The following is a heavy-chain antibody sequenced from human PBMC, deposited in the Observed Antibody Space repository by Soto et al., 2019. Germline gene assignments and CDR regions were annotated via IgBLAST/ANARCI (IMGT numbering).Heavy chain of an antibody. V-gene: IGHV4-4*07. D-gene: IGHD3-3*01. CDR2: IYSSGIT. CDR1: VGAIGSHY. CDR3: ARGQRFSDWFDP. J-gene: IGHJ5*02. Sequence: TSETLSLTCTMSVGAIGSHYWTWIRQPAGKGLEWIGRIYSSGITQYNPSLQSRVTMSLDTSKNQFSLRLESVTAADTAVYYCARGQRFSDWFDPWGQGTLVTVSS.